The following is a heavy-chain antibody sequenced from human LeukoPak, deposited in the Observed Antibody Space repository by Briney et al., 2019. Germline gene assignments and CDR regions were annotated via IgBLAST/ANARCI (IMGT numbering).Heavy chain of an antibody. CDR3: ARGNGYVEGAAAGTTVMDL. CDR1: GYSFTNYD. V-gene: IGHV1-8*01. J-gene: IGHJ6*02. Sequence: ASVKVSCKASGYSFTNYDINWVRQATGQGLEWMGWMNPNSDNTIYAQKFQGRVTMTSDTSITTAYMELSSLRSEDTAVYYCARGNGYVEGAAAGTTVMDLWDQGTTVTVSS. CDR2: MNPNSDNT. D-gene: IGHD6-13*01.